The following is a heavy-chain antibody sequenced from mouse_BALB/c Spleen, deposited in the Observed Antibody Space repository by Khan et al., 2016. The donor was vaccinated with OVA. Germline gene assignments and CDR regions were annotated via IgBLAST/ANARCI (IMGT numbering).Heavy chain of an antibody. D-gene: IGHD2-1*01. CDR2: INPSTGYT. CDR3: TRRGLYGIFAY. V-gene: IGHV1-4*01. J-gene: IGHJ3*01. Sequence: VQLQESGAELAKSGASVKMSCKASGYTFTTYRMPWVKQRPGQGLEWIGYINPSTGYTYYNQKFKDQASLTTDNSSNTAYLQLSSLTSEDSAVSYCTRRGLYGIFAYWGHGTLVTVSA. CDR1: GYTFTTYR.